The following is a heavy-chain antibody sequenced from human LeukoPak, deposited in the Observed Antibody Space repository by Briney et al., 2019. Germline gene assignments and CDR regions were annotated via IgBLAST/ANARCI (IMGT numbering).Heavy chain of an antibody. CDR3: ARRTAAGTVFGY. CDR2: INHSGST. CDR1: GGSFSGYY. Sequence: SETLSLTCAVYGGSFSGYYWSWIRQPPGKGLEWIGEINHSGSTNYNPSLKSRVTISVDTSKNQLSLKLSSVTAADTAVYYCARRTAAGTVFGYWGQGTLVTVSS. D-gene: IGHD6-13*01. J-gene: IGHJ4*02. V-gene: IGHV4-34*01.